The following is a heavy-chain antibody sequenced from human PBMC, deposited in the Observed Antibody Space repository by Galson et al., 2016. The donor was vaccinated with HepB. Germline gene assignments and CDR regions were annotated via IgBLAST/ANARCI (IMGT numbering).Heavy chain of an antibody. CDR3: ARPSHGRGWFGDHYYRGMDV. CDR1: GFTVTSNY. Sequence: SLRLSCAASGFTVTSNYMSWVRQAPGKGLEWVSVIYSGGSTFYADTVKGRFTISRDKSEDRVYLDMKGLRVEDTAVYFCARPSHGRGWFGDHYYRGMDVWGQGTTVTVSS. V-gene: IGHV3-53*01. J-gene: IGHJ6*02. CDR2: IYSGGST. D-gene: IGHD3-10*01.